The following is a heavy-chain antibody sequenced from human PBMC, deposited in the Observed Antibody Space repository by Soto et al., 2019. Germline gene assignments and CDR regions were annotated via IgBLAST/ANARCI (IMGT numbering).Heavy chain of an antibody. D-gene: IGHD1-26*01. CDR1: GGTFSNYI. CDR2: IIPILGIA. Sequence: SVKVSCKASGGTFSNYIISWVRQAPGQGLEWMGRIIPILGIANYAQKFQGRVTITAVKSTSTAYLELSSLRSEDTAVYYCARFPQTSIVGAAYFDYWGQGTLVTVSS. V-gene: IGHV1-69*02. CDR3: ARFPQTSIVGAAYFDY. J-gene: IGHJ4*02.